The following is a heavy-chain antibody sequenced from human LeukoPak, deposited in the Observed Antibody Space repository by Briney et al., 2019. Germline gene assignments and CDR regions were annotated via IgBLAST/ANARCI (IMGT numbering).Heavy chain of an antibody. CDR2: ISGSSSYI. Sequence: GGSLRLSCAASGFTFSSYSMNWVRQAPGKGLEWLSSISGSSSYIYYADSVKGRFTISRDNARNSLYLQMKSLRAEDTAVYYCARTPSIVGYTSRELAHWYFDLWRRGTPVTDSS. J-gene: IGHJ2*01. V-gene: IGHV3-21*01. CDR1: GFTFSSYS. CDR3: ARTPSIVGYTSRELAHWYFDL. D-gene: IGHD6-13*01.